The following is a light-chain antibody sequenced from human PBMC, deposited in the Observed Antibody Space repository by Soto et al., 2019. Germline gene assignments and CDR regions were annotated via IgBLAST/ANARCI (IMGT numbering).Light chain of an antibody. CDR3: QQYNNWPRT. V-gene: IGKV3-15*01. J-gene: IGKJ1*01. CDR1: QSVSYN. CDR2: GPS. Sequence: EIVMTQSPATLSVSPGERATLSCRASQSVSYNLAWYQHKPGQAPRLLIYGPSTRATGIPARFSGSGSGTEFTLTISSLQSEDFSLYYCQQYNNWPRTFGQGTKLEIK.